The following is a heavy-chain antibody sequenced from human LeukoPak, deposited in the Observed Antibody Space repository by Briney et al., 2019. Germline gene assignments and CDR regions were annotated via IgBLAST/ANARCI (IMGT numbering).Heavy chain of an antibody. J-gene: IGHJ4*02. CDR1: GYTFTGYG. CDR3: ARERVHLSYFDY. Sequence: ASVKVSCKASGYTFTGYGISWVRQAPGQGLEWMGWISAYNGNTNYAQKLQGRVTMTTDTSTSTAYMELRSLRSDDTAVYYCARERVHLSYFDYWGQGTLVTVSS. CDR2: ISAYNGNT. V-gene: IGHV1-18*01.